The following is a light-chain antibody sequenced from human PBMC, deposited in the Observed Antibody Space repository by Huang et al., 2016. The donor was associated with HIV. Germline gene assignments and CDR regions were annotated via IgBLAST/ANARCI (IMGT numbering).Light chain of an antibody. J-gene: IGKJ3*01. CDR2: AAS. V-gene: IGKV1-9*01. CDR3: QQLNSYPEGFT. Sequence: IQLTQSPSSLSASVGDRVTITCRVSQGISSYLAWYQQKPGKAPKLLIYAASTLHSGVPSRFIGSGSGTDFTLTISSLQPEDFATYYCQQLNSYPEGFTFGPGTKVDIK. CDR1: QGISSY.